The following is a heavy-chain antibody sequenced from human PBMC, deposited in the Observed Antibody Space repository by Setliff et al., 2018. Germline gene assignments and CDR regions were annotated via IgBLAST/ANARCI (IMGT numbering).Heavy chain of an antibody. V-gene: IGHV4-34*01. CDR1: GGTFSDYY. D-gene: IGHD6-6*01. CDR2: IKHTGST. CDR3: ARGRNIAARLLDS. Sequence: PSETLSLTCAASGGTFSDYYWTWIRQHPEKGLEWIGEIKHTGSTNYNPSLKSRVSISVDTSKNQFSLKLISMTAADTAVYYCARGRNIAARLLDSWGQGTLVTVSS. J-gene: IGHJ4*02.